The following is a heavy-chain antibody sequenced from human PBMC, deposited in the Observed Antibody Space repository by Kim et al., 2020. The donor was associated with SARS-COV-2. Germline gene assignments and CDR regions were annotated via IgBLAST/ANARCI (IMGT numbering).Heavy chain of an antibody. V-gene: IGHV3-11*01. Sequence: GGSLRLSCAASGFTFSDYYMSWIRQAPGKGLEWVSYISSSGSTIYYADSVKGRFTISRDNAKNSLYLQMNSLRAEDTAVYYCARDRGWAMAAAPPDVWGQGTTVTVSS. D-gene: IGHD6-13*01. J-gene: IGHJ6*02. CDR2: ISSSGSTI. CDR1: GFTFSDYY. CDR3: ARDRGWAMAAAPPDV.